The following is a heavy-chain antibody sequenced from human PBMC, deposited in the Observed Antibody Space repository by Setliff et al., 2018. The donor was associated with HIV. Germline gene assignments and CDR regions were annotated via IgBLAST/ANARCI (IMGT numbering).Heavy chain of an antibody. D-gene: IGHD3-22*01. J-gene: IGHJ4*02. CDR2: VYHTGST. V-gene: IGHV4-38-2*01. Sequence: KPSETLSLTCGVSGYSMSSGYYWGWIRQPPGKGLEWIGNVYHTGSTYYSPSLKSRVTISVDTSKNQFSLKLSSVTAADTAVYYCARAADYHDSSGYWAPPRYFDYWGQGTLVTVSS. CDR3: ARAADYHDSSGYWAPPRYFDY. CDR1: GYSMSSGYY.